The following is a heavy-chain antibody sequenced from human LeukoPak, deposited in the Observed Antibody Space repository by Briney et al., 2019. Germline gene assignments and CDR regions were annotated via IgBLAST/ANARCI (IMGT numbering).Heavy chain of an antibody. CDR3: AKDRFTVVKGPFDY. J-gene: IGHJ4*02. D-gene: IGHD4-23*01. Sequence: PGRSLRLSCAASGFTFSSYGMHWVRQAPGKGLEWVAVISYDGSNKYYADSVKGRFTISRDNSKNTLYLQMNSLRAEDTAVYYCAKDRFTVVKGPFDYWGQGTLVTVSS. CDR1: GFTFSSYG. V-gene: IGHV3-30*18. CDR2: ISYDGSNK.